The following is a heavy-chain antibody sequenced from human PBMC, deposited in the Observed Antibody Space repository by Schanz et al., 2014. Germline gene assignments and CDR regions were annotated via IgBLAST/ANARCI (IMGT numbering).Heavy chain of an antibody. CDR1: GFNFITFA. D-gene: IGHD7-27*01. CDR3: ARENLNWEAFDI. V-gene: IGHV3-11*01. J-gene: IGHJ3*02. Sequence: EQVLESGGGFVQPGGSLRLSCAASGFNFITFAMSWVRQAPGKGPEWLSYISRDGTTSYYADSVKGRFTISRDNAKNSLYLEMTSLRGEDTAVYYCARENLNWEAFDIWGQGTVVTVSS. CDR2: ISRDGTTS.